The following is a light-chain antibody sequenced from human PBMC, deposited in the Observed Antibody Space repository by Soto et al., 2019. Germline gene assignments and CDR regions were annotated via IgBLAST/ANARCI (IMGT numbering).Light chain of an antibody. V-gene: IGLV8-61*01. CDR3: VFYLGSGISV. CDR2: STN. J-gene: IGLJ2*01. CDR1: SGSVSTNYH. Sequence: QAVVTQEPSFSVSPEGTVTLTCGLSSGSVSTNYHPSWYQQTPGQAPRTLIYSTNTRSSGVPDRFSGSILGNKAALTITGAQADDESDYYCVFYLGSGISVFGGGTKLTVL.